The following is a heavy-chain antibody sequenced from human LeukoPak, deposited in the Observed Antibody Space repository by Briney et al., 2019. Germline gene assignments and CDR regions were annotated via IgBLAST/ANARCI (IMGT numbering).Heavy chain of an antibody. J-gene: IGHJ5*02. D-gene: IGHD3-10*01. CDR1: GYTFTNYH. CDR3: ARVVDYYGSGPPTLSGWFDP. Sequence: ASVKVSCKASGYTFTNYHMNWVRQAPGQGLEWMGGIIPIFGTANYAQKFQGRVTITADKSTSTAYMELNSLRAEDTAVYYCARVVDYYGSGPPTLSGWFDPWGQGTLVTVSS. CDR2: IIPIFGTA. V-gene: IGHV1-69*06.